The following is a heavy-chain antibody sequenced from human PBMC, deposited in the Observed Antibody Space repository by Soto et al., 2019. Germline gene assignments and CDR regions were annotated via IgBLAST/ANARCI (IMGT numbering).Heavy chain of an antibody. CDR2: VYFSGNT. Sequence: SETLSLTCTVSGGSLSSHYWTWIRQSPGKGLEWIGYVYFSGNTNYNPSLKSRVTISIDTSKNQFSLRLASVTAADTAFYYCGSVRPSGYVLSWGQGTLVTVSS. CDR3: GSVRPSGYVLS. CDR1: GGSLSSHY. V-gene: IGHV4-59*11. J-gene: IGHJ5*02. D-gene: IGHD6-25*01.